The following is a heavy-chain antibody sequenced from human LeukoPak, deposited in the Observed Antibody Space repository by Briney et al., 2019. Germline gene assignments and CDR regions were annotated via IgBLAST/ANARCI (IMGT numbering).Heavy chain of an antibody. Sequence: EASVKVSCKASGYTFTSYYMHWVRQAPGQGLEWMGIIDPSDGSTSCTQKFQGRVTMTRDRSTSTVYMELSSLRSEDTAVYYCARSKKKFDYWGQGTLVTASS. V-gene: IGHV1-46*01. CDR3: ARSKKKFDY. J-gene: IGHJ4*02. CDR1: GYTFTSYY. CDR2: IDPSDGST.